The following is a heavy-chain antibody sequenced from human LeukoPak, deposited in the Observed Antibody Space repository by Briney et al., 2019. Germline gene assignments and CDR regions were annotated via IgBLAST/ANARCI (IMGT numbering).Heavy chain of an antibody. CDR2: IYIDGNT. CDR1: GLTVSSNF. J-gene: IGHJ4*02. D-gene: IGHD3-9*01. Sequence: GGSLRLSCAASGLTVSSNFMTWLRLAPGKGLECVSVIYIDGNTFYADSVKGRFTISRDNSKNTLFLQMNSLRPEDTAVYYCASERRYDILTGYYPLHYWGQGALVTVSS. CDR3: ASERRYDILTGYYPLHY. V-gene: IGHV3-66*02.